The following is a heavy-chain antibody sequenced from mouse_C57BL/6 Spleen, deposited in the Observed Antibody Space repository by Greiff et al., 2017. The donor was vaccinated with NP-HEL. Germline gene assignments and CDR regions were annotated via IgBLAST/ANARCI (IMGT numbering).Heavy chain of an antibody. V-gene: IGHV1-50*01. CDR2: IDPSDSYT. CDR1: GYTFTSYW. Sequence: QVQLQQPGAELVKPGASVKLSCKASGYTFTSYWMQLVKQRPGQGLEWIGEIDPSDSYTNYNQKFKGKATLTVDTSSSTAYMQLSSLTSEDSAVYYCARRSFDYWGQGTTLTVSS. J-gene: IGHJ2*01. CDR3: ARRSFDY.